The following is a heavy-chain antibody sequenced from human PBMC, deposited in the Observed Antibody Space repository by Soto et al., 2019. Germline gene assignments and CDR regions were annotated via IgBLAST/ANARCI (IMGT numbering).Heavy chain of an antibody. V-gene: IGHV4-59*01. J-gene: IGHJ6*03. D-gene: IGHD4-4*01. Sequence: SETLSLTCTVSGGSISSYYWSWIRQPPGKGLEWIGYIYYSGSTNYNPSLKSRVTISVDTSKNQFSLKLSSVTAADTAVYYCARGTDDYSNYQQEPEYYYYYYYLDVWGKGTTVTVS. CDR2: IYYSGST. CDR1: GGSISSYY. CDR3: ARGTDDYSNYQQEPEYYYYYYYLDV.